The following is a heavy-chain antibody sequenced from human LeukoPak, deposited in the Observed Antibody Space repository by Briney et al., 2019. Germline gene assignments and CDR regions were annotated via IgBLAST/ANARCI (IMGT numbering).Heavy chain of an antibody. J-gene: IGHJ3*02. CDR1: GFTFRNYD. D-gene: IGHD5/OR15-5a*01. Sequence: GGSLRLSCAASGFTFRNYDTHWVRHFPGRGLEWVSAIGIADDTHYPDSVKGRFTISRENAKNSLYLQMNSLRDGDTAVYYCVRGGIQVSGIDAFDIWGQGTMVTVSS. CDR3: VRGGIQVSGIDAFDI. V-gene: IGHV3-13*01. CDR2: IGIADDT.